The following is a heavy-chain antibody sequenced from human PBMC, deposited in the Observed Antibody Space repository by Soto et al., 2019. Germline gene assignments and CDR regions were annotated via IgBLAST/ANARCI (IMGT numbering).Heavy chain of an antibody. CDR2: ISYDGSNK. CDR1: GFTFSSYA. Sequence: AGGSLRLSCAASGFTFSSYAMHWVRQAPGKGLEWVAVISYDGSNKYYADSVKGRFTISRDNSKNTLYLQMNSLRAEDTAVYYCARAPYSSSWSFDYWGQGTLVTVSS. CDR3: ARAPYSSSWSFDY. J-gene: IGHJ4*02. V-gene: IGHV3-30-3*01. D-gene: IGHD6-13*01.